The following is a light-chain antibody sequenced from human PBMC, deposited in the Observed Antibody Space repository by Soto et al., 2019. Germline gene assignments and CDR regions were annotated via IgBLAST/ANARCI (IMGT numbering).Light chain of an antibody. CDR1: QSISSW. CDR2: KAS. J-gene: IGKJ1*01. CDR3: QQYKSYCT. Sequence: DIQMTQSPSTLSASVGDRVTITCRASQSISSWLAWYQQKPGKAPKLLIYKASSLESGVPSRFSGSGSGTEFTLTISRLQPDDFATYYCQQYKSYCTFGQGTTVEIK. V-gene: IGKV1-5*03.